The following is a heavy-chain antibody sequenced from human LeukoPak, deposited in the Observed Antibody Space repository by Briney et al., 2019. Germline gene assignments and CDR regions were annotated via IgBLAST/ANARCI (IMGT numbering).Heavy chain of an antibody. CDR1: GFTFSSYS. J-gene: IGHJ4*02. CDR3: ASTYCGGDCYQYYFDY. CDR2: ISSSSSTI. Sequence: GGSLRLSCAASGFTFSSYSMNWVRQAPGKGLEWVSYISSSSSTIYYADSVKGRFTISRDNAKNSLYLQMNSLRAEDTAVYYCASTYCGGDCYQYYFDYWGQGTLVTVSS. D-gene: IGHD2-21*01. V-gene: IGHV3-48*01.